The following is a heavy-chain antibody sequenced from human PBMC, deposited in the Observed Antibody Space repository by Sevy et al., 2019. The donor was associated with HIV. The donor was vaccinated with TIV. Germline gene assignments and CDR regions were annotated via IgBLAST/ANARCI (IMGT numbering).Heavy chain of an antibody. CDR3: ARSQDIVVVVAATRSYYYGIDV. CDR2: IIPIFGTA. V-gene: IGHV1-69*13. Sequence: ASVKVSCKASGGTFSSYAISWVRQAPGQGLEWMGGIIPIFGTANYAQKFQRSVPITADESTSTAYMERSILASEDTAVYYCARSQDIVVVVAATRSYYYGIDVWGQGTTVTVSS. J-gene: IGHJ6*02. D-gene: IGHD2-15*01. CDR1: GGTFSSYA.